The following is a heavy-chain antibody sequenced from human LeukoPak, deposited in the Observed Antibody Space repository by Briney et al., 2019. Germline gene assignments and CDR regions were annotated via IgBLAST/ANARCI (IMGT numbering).Heavy chain of an antibody. D-gene: IGHD1-20*01. CDR3: ALELYNWNEEIYYYYGMDV. Sequence: PSETLSLTCTVSGGSISSSSYCWGWIRQPPGKGLEWIGSIYYSGSTYYNPSLKSRVTISVDTSKNQFSLKLSSVTAADTAVYYCALELYNWNEEIYYYYGMDVWGQGTTVTVSS. V-gene: IGHV4-39*01. CDR1: GGSISSSSYC. J-gene: IGHJ6*02. CDR2: IYYSGST.